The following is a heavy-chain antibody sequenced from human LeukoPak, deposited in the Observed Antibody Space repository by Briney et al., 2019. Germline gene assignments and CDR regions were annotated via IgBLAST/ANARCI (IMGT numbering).Heavy chain of an antibody. Sequence: GESLKISCKASGYSFTDYWIGWVRQMPGKGLEWMGIIYPGDSDTRYSPSVQGQVTISADKSISTAYLQWSSLKASDTAMYYCARVMYSSSGWFDPWGQGTLVTVSS. J-gene: IGHJ5*02. D-gene: IGHD6-13*01. CDR3: ARVMYSSSGWFDP. CDR2: IYPGDSDT. CDR1: GYSFTDYW. V-gene: IGHV5-51*01.